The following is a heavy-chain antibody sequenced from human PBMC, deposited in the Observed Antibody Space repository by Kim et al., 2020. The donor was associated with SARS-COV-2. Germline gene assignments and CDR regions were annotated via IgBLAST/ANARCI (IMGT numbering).Heavy chain of an antibody. V-gene: IGHV4-59*13. J-gene: IGHJ2*01. Sequence: SETLSLTCTVSGGSISSYYWSWIRQPPGKGLEWIGYIYNRGSTTYNPSLKRRVNISVDTSKNRFSLKLSSVTAADTAVYYCARGVGRGWEWYFDLWGRGTLVTVSS. D-gene: IGHD3-10*01. CDR2: IYNRGST. CDR3: ARGVGRGWEWYFDL. CDR1: GGSISSYY.